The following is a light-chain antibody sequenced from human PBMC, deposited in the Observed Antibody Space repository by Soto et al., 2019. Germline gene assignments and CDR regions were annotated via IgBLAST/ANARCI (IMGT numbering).Light chain of an antibody. J-gene: IGKJ3*01. CDR1: QSVSSD. CDR2: DAS. V-gene: IGKV3-11*01. CDR3: QHRHN. Sequence: EILLTQSPATLSLSPGERATLSCRTSQSVSSDFAWYQHKPGQTPRLLIYDASNRATGIPARFSGSGSGTDFTLTISSLEPEDFVVYYCQHRHNFGPGTKVDIK.